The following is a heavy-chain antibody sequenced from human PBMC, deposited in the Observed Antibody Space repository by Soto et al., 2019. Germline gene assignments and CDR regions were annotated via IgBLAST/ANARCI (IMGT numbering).Heavy chain of an antibody. D-gene: IGHD5-12*01. CDR3: TTVATNSYNWLDP. J-gene: IGHJ5*02. V-gene: IGHV3-43*01. CDR1: GFTFDDYT. Sequence: TGGSLRLSCAASGFTFDDYTMHWVRQAPGKGLEWVSLISWDGGSTYYADSVKGRFTISRDNSKNSLYLQMNSLRTEDTALYYCTTVATNSYNWLDPWGQGTLVTVSS. CDR2: ISWDGGST.